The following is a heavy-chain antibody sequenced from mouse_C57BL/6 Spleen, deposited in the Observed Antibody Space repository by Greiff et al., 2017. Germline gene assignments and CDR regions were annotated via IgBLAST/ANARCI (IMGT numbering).Heavy chain of an antibody. V-gene: IGHV14-2*01. CDR2: IDPADGET. D-gene: IGHD2-1*01. CDR3: ALYDGNTRGFAD. Sequence: EVLLVESGAELVKPGASVKLSCTASGFNIKDYYMHWVKQRTEQGLEWIGRIDPADGETKYAPKFQGKATIPADTSSNTAYLQLSSLTSEDTAVYYCALYDGNTRGFADWGQGTLVTVSA. J-gene: IGHJ3*01. CDR1: GFNIKDYY.